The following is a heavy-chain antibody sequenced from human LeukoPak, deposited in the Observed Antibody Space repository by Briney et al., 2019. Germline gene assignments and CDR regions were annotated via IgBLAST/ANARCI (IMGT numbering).Heavy chain of an antibody. Sequence: SETLSLTCTVSGGSISSYYWSWIRQPPGKGLEWIGYIYYSGSTNYNPSLKSRVTISVDASKNQFSLKLSSVTAADTAVYYCARGTLGGVFDYWGQGTLVTVSS. V-gene: IGHV4-59*12. CDR3: ARGTLGGVFDY. CDR1: GGSISSYY. J-gene: IGHJ4*02. D-gene: IGHD3-16*01. CDR2: IYYSGST.